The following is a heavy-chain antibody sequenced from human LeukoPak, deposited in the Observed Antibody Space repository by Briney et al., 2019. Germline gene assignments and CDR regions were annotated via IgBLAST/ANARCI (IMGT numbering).Heavy chain of an antibody. CDR2: TYYRSKWYN. V-gene: IGHV6-1*01. Sequence: SQTVSLTCAISGDSVSSNIAAWNWIRQSPSRGLEWLGRTYYRSKWYNDYAVSVKSRITINPDTSKNQFSLQLNSVTPEDTAVYYCARAPYDSSGRYFDYWGQGTLVTVSS. CDR3: ARAPYDSSGRYFDY. J-gene: IGHJ4*02. D-gene: IGHD3-22*01. CDR1: GDSVSSNIAA.